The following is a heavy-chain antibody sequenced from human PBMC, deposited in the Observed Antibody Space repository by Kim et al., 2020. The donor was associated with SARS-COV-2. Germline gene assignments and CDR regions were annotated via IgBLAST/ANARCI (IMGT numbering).Heavy chain of an antibody. CDR3: ARARIAAAGTDWFDP. V-gene: IGHV4-59*01. D-gene: IGHD6-13*01. Sequence: PSLKSRVTISVDTSKNQFSLRLSSVTAADTAVYYCARARIAAAGTDWFDPWGQGTLVTVSS. J-gene: IGHJ5*02.